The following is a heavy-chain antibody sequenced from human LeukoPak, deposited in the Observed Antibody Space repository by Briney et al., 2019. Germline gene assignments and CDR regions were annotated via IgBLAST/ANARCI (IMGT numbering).Heavy chain of an antibody. V-gene: IGHV3-23*01. J-gene: IGHJ5*02. CDR3: AKVLYSSCWYSNWFDP. D-gene: IGHD6-19*01. CDR2: ISGGGGST. CDR1: GFTFSSYA. Sequence: PGGSVSLSCAASGFTFSSYAMSWVRQAPGKGLEWVSAISGGGGSTYYADSVKGRFTISRDNSKNTLYLQMNSLRAEDTAVYYCAKVLYSSCWYSNWFDPWGQGTLVTVSS.